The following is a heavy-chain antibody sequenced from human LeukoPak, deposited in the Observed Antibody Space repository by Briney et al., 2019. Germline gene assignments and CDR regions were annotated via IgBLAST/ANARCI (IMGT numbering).Heavy chain of an antibody. V-gene: IGHV3-30*03. J-gene: IGHJ4*02. D-gene: IGHD4-23*01. CDR2: VSADGRTQ. CDR1: GFTSSTAW. CDR3: AREFGHSRWYFDY. Sequence: GGSLRLSCAVSGFTSSTAWLTWVRQAPGKGLEWVTVVSADGRTQIYSDSVKGRFTVSRDNSLNTLHLQMNSLETEDTAVYYCAREFGHSRWYFDYWGQGALVTVSS.